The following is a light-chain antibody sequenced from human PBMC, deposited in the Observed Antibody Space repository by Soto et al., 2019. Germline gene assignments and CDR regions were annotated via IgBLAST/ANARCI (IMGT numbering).Light chain of an antibody. J-gene: IGKJ2*01. V-gene: IGKV1-33*01. Sequence: DIQMTQSPSSLSASVGDRVTITCQASQDIRNYLNWYQQKPGKAPNLLIYDASNLEAGVPSRFSGGGSGTNFTFTISSLQPEDIATYYCQQYYGSPYTFGQGTKLEIK. CDR1: QDIRNY. CDR3: QQYYGSPYT. CDR2: DAS.